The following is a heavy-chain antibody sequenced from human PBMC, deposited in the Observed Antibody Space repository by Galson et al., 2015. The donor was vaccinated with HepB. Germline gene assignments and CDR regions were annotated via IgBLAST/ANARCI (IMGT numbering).Heavy chain of an antibody. J-gene: IGHJ4*02. CDR1: GFIFSSYW. D-gene: IGHD6-13*01. CDR3: ARATHEYSSAWFGYFGY. CDR2: IKQDGSEK. Sequence: SLRLSCAASGFIFSSYWMSWVRQAPGKGLEWVANIKQDGSEKFYVDSLKGRFTISRDNAKNPLYLQMNSLRAEDTAMYYCARATHEYSSAWFGYFGYWGQGTLVTVSS. V-gene: IGHV3-7*03.